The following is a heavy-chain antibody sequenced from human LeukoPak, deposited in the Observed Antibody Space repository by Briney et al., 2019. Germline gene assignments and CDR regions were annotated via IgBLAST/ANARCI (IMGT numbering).Heavy chain of an antibody. V-gene: IGHV3-23*01. CDR2: ISIKGDGT. Sequence: TGGSLRLSCAVSGVTFNKLAVSWVRQARGKGVEWVSAISIKGDGTYYADSGRGRFTISRDNSKNTLYLQMNSLKTEDTAVYYCARGYCSGGTCYLVENWLDPWGQGTLVTVSS. CDR1: GVTFNKLA. D-gene: IGHD2-15*01. CDR3: ARGYCSGGTCYLVENWLDP. J-gene: IGHJ5*02.